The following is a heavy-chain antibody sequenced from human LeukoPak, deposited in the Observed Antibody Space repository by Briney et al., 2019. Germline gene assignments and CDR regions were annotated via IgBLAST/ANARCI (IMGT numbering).Heavy chain of an antibody. Sequence: SETLSLTCTVSGGSISSSSYYWGWIRQPPGKGLEWIESIYYSGSTYYNPSLKSRVTISVDTSKNQFSLKLSSVTAADTAVYYCARWGIAAALIDYWGQGTLVTVSS. CDR3: ARWGIAAALIDY. J-gene: IGHJ4*02. D-gene: IGHD6-13*01. CDR2: IYYSGST. CDR1: GGSISSSSYY. V-gene: IGHV4-39*07.